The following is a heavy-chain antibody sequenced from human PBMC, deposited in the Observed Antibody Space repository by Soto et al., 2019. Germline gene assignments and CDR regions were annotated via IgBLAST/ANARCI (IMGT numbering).Heavy chain of an antibody. CDR3: AKRTEWLVGRSYFDY. Sequence: GGSLRLSCAASGFTFSSYAMSWVRQAPGKGLEWVSAISGSGGSTYYADSVKGRFTISRDNSKNTLYLQMNSLRAEDTAVYYCAKRTEWLVGRSYFDYWGQGTLVTVSS. CDR1: GFTFSSYA. J-gene: IGHJ4*02. CDR2: ISGSGGST. V-gene: IGHV3-23*01. D-gene: IGHD6-19*01.